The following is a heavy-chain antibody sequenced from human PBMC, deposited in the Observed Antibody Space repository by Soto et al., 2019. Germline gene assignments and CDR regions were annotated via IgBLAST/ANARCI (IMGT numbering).Heavy chain of an antibody. V-gene: IGHV3-33*01. J-gene: IGHJ4*02. D-gene: IGHD5-18*01. CDR1: GFTFSSYG. Sequence: QVQLVESGGGVVQPGRSLRLSCAASGFTFSSYGMHWVRQAPGKGLEWVEGIWYDGSNKYYADSVKGRFTISRDNSKNTLYLQMNSLRAEDTAVYYCARVAGVDTAMVKPFDYWGQGTLVTVSS. CDR2: IWYDGSNK. CDR3: ARVAGVDTAMVKPFDY.